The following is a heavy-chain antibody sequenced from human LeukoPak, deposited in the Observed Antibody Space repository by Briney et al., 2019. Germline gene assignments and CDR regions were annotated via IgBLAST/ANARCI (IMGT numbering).Heavy chain of an antibody. CDR3: AREIFGSGSYPDS. D-gene: IGHD3-10*01. Sequence: GGSLRLSCAASGFSFDTYAMHWVRQAPGQGLEWVALIWHDGSHKFYSNSVRGQFTISRDNSKNTVYLQMNNLRPDDTAVYHCAREIFGSGSYPDSWGQGTLVTVSS. CDR2: IWHDGSHK. CDR1: GFSFDTYA. V-gene: IGHV3-33*01. J-gene: IGHJ4*02.